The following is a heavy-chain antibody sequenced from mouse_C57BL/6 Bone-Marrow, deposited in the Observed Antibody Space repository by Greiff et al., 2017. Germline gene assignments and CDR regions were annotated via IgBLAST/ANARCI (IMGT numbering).Heavy chain of an antibody. CDR3: AREEDYYSNPY. Sequence: QVQLQQPGAELVKPGASVKMSCKASGYTFTSYWLTWVKQRPGQGLEWIGDIYPGSGSTNYNEKFKSKATLTVDTSSSTAYMQLSSLTSEDSAVYYCAREEDYYSNPYWGQGTLVTVSA. CDR2: IYPGSGST. V-gene: IGHV1-55*01. CDR1: GYTFTSYW. J-gene: IGHJ3*01. D-gene: IGHD2-5*01.